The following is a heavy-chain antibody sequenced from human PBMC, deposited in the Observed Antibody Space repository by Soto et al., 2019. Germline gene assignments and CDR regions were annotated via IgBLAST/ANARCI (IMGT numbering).Heavy chain of an antibody. CDR3: VRVVAIPGYPDH. D-gene: IGHD5-12*01. Sequence: AASVKVSCKASGYTFTSYAMHWVRQAPGQGLEWMGGIIPIFGTANYAQKFQGRVTIAADEATSTAYMQLSRLRSDDTAVYYCVRVVAIPGYPDHWGQGTLVTVSS. J-gene: IGHJ4*02. CDR2: IIPIFGTA. CDR1: GYTFTSYA. V-gene: IGHV1-69*13.